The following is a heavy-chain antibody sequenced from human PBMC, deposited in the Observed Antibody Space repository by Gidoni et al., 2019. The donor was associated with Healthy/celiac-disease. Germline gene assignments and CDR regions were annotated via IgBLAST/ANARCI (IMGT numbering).Heavy chain of an antibody. CDR3: ANSPLNFGALLFPFDY. D-gene: IGHD3-10*01. CDR1: GFTFSSDA. V-gene: IGHV3-23*01. J-gene: IGHJ4*02. Sequence: EVQLLESGGGLVQPGGSLRLSCAAPGFTFSSDAMSWVRQAPRKGLEWVSAISGSGGSTYYADSVKGRFTIFSDNSKNTMYLQMNSLSAEDTAVYYCANSPLNFGALLFPFDYWGQGTLVTVSS. CDR2: ISGSGGST.